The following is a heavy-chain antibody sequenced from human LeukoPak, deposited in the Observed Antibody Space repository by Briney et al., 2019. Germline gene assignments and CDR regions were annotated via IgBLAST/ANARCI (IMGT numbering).Heavy chain of an antibody. J-gene: IGHJ5*02. V-gene: IGHV3-11*04. CDR1: GFTFSDYY. CDR3: ARDWWLDP. CDR2: ISSSGSNI. Sequence: GGYLRLSCAASGFTFSDYYTSWIRQAPGKGLEWVSYISSSGSNIYYADSVKGRFTISRDDAKNSLYLQMNSLRAEDTAVYYCARDWWLDPWGQGTLVTVSS.